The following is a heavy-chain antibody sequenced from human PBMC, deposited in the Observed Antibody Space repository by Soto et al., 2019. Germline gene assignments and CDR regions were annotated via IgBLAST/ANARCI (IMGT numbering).Heavy chain of an antibody. CDR3: ARDLAYYYDSSGYLN. CDR2: INHSGST. CDR1: GGSFSGYY. D-gene: IGHD3-22*01. V-gene: IGHV4-34*01. Sequence: SETLSLTCAVYGGSFSGYYWSWIRQPPGRGLEWIGEINHSGSTNYNPSLKSRVTISVDTSKNQFSLKLSSVTAADTAVYYCARDLAYYYDSSGYLNWGQGTLVTVSS. J-gene: IGHJ4*02.